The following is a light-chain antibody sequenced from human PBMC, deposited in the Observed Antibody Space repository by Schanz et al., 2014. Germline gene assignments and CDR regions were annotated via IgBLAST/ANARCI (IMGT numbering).Light chain of an antibody. J-gene: IGLJ2*01. CDR2: EGS. CDR1: SSDVGTSNL. V-gene: IGLV2-14*02. CDR3: SSYAGSNNLV. Sequence: QSVLTQPASVSGSPGQSITISCTGTSSDVGTSNLLSWYQQYPGKAPKLMIYEGSKRPSGVPDRFSGSKSGNTASLTVSGLQAEDEADYYCSSYAGSNNLVFGGGTKLTVL.